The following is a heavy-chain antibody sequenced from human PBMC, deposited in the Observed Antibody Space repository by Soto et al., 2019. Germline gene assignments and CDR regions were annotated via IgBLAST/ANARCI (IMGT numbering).Heavy chain of an antibody. D-gene: IGHD3-9*01. CDR3: ARLYRYDILTGYYRVVFDY. CDR2: INHSGST. V-gene: IGHV4-34*01. Sequence: PSETLSLTCAVYGGSFSGYYWSWIRQPPGKGLEWIGEINHSGSTNYNPSLKSRVTISVDTSKNQFSLKLSSVTAADTAVYYCARLYRYDILTGYYRVVFDYWGQGTLVTVSS. J-gene: IGHJ4*02. CDR1: GGSFSGYY.